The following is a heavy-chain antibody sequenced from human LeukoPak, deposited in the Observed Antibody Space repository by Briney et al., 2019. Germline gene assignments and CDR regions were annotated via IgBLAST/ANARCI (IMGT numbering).Heavy chain of an antibody. Sequence: GGSLRLSCAASGFTYSSYWMSWVRQAPGKGLEWVANINQDGSAKDYGGSVEGRFTISRDNAKNSLYLQMNSLTAEDTAVYFCASAPNENYFDFWGQGTLVTVSS. J-gene: IGHJ4*02. V-gene: IGHV3-7*01. CDR3: ASAPNENYFDF. CDR2: INQDGSAK. CDR1: GFTYSSYW.